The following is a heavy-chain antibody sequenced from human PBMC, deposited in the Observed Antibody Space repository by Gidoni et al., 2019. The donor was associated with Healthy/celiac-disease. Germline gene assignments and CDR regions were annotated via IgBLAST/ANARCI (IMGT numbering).Heavy chain of an antibody. Sequence: QVQLQQWGAGLLKPSETLSLTCAVYGGSFSGYYWSWIRQPPGKGLEWIGEINHSGSTNYNPSLKSRVTISVDTSKNQFSLKLSSVTAADTAVYYCARAGRSMVRGPVGDYWGQGTLVTVSS. J-gene: IGHJ4*02. CDR2: INHSGST. CDR3: ARAGRSMVRGPVGDY. V-gene: IGHV4-34*01. D-gene: IGHD3-10*01. CDR1: GGSFSGYY.